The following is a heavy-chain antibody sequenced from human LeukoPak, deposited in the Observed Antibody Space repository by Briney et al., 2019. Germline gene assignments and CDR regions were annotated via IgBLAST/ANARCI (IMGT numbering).Heavy chain of an antibody. V-gene: IGHV3-53*01. CDR3: ASSPTMVRGVMVY. Sequence: GGSLRLSCAASGFTVSSNYMSWVRQAPGKGLEWVSVTYSGGSTYYADSVKGRFTISRDNSKNTLYLQMNSLRAEDTAVYYCASSPTMVRGVMVYWGQGTLVTVSS. CDR1: GFTVSSNY. J-gene: IGHJ4*02. CDR2: TYSGGST. D-gene: IGHD3-10*01.